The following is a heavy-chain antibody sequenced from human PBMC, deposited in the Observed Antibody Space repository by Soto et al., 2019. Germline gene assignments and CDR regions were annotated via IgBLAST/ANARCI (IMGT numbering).Heavy chain of an antibody. CDR3: AKPLWFGELLPRGMDV. J-gene: IGHJ6*02. Sequence: GGALRLSCAASGFTFSSDAMSWGRPAPGKGLEWVSAISGSGGSTYYADSVKGRFTISRDNSKNTLYLQMNSLRAEDTAVYYCAKPLWFGELLPRGMDVWGQGTTVTVSS. CDR1: GFTFSSDA. CDR2: ISGSGGST. D-gene: IGHD3-10*01. V-gene: IGHV3-23*01.